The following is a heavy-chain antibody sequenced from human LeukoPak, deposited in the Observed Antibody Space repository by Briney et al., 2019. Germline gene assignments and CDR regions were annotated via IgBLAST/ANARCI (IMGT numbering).Heavy chain of an antibody. CDR3: ARRGEGYSYGSFGLDV. V-gene: IGHV4-59*08. Sequence: PSASLSLSCTVSGGSIGGHYWSWIRQPPGKGLEWIGYFYYSGSTHYNPSLKSRVTTSVDTSNNQFTLNLSSVTGADTALYYCARRGEGYSYGSFGLDVWGQGTTVTVYS. D-gene: IGHD5-18*01. J-gene: IGHJ6*02. CDR1: GGSIGGHY. CDR2: FYYSGST.